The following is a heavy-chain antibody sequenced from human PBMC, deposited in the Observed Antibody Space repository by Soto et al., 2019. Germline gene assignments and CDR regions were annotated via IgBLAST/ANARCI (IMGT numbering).Heavy chain of an antibody. V-gene: IGHV3-30*18. CDR3: AKLGSYYYDSSGIGWFDP. CDR2: ISYDGSNK. J-gene: IGHJ5*02. Sequence: QVQLVESGGGVVQPGRSLRLSCAASGFTFSSYGMHWVRQAPGKGLEWVAVISYDGSNKYYADSVKGRFTISRDNSKNTLYLQMNSLRAEDTAVYYCAKLGSYYYDSSGIGWFDPWGQGTLVTVSS. D-gene: IGHD3-22*01. CDR1: GFTFSSYG.